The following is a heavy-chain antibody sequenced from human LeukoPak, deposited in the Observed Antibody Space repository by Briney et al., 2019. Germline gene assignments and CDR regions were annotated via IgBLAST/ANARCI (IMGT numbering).Heavy chain of an antibody. CDR1: GFTVSSNY. D-gene: IGHD6-13*01. CDR3: ARDEAAAGSGMDV. Sequence: GGSLRLSCAACGFTVSSNYMSWVRQAPGKGLEWVSVIYSGGSTYYADSVKGRFTISRDNSKNTLYLQMNSLRAEDTAVYYCARDEAAAGSGMDVWGQGTTVTVSS. V-gene: IGHV3-53*01. J-gene: IGHJ6*02. CDR2: IYSGGST.